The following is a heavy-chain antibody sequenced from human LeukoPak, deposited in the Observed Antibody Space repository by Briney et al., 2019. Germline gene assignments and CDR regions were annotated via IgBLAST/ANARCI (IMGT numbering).Heavy chain of an antibody. CDR1: GVSISSYY. V-gene: IGHV4-59*01. D-gene: IGHD3-3*01. CDR2: IYYSGST. J-gene: IGHJ4*02. Sequence: SETLSLTCTVSGVSISSYYWSWIRQPPGKGLEWIGYIYYSGSTNYNPSLKSRVTISVDPSKNQFSLKLSSVTAADTAVYYCARTPSSYYDFWSGYFDYWGQGTLVTVSS. CDR3: ARTPSSYYDFWSGYFDY.